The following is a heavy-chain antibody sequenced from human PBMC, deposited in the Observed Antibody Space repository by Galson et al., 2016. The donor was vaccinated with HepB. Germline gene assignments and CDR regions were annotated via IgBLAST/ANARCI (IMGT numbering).Heavy chain of an antibody. CDR3: ARDGDATHDSFDV. D-gene: IGHD3-22*01. Sequence: CAISGDSVSSNIDAWNWIRQSPSRGLEWLGRTYYRSKWYIDYALSVKSRITINADTSKNQFSLQLNSVTPEDTAVYYCARDGDATHDSFDVWGQGTMVTASS. CDR2: TYYRSKWYI. CDR1: GDSVSSNIDA. V-gene: IGHV6-1*01. J-gene: IGHJ3*01.